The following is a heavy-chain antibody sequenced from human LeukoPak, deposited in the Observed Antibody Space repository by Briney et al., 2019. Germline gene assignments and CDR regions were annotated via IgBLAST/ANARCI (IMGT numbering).Heavy chain of an antibody. CDR2: FDPEDGET. CDR3: ATADFWSGYSVGYFDY. V-gene: IGHV1-24*01. D-gene: IGHD3-3*01. J-gene: IGHJ4*02. CDR1: GYTLTELS. Sequence: SVQFSCKVSGYTLTELSMHWVRQAPGKGLEWMGGFDPEDGETIYAQKFQGRVTMTEDTSTDTAYMELSSLRSEDTAVYYCATADFWSGYSVGYFDYWGQGTLVTVSS.